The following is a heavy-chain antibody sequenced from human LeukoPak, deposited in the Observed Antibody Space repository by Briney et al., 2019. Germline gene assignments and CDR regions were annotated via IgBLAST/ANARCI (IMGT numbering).Heavy chain of an antibody. D-gene: IGHD6-19*01. CDR3: ARLIRQWLVMGAFDI. CDR1: GGSISSYY. V-gene: IGHV4-59*12. CDR2: IYYDGST. J-gene: IGHJ3*02. Sequence: SETLSLTCTVSGGSISSYYWSWIRQSPGKGLEWIGYIYYDGSTNYNPSLRGRVTISVDTPKNQFSLELSSVTAAETAVYYCARLIRQWLVMGAFDIWGQGTMVTVSS.